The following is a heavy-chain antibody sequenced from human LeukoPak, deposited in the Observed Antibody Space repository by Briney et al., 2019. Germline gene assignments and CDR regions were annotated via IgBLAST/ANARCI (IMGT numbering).Heavy chain of an antibody. CDR1: GFTVSGNY. D-gene: IGHD3-22*01. CDR3: ARRLSGGYYDY. CDR2: IYSGGST. J-gene: IGHJ4*02. Sequence: GGSLRLSCVASGFTVSGNYMSWVRQAPGKGLEWVSIIYSGGSTYYADSVKGRFSISRDNSKNTLYLQMSSLRAADTAVYFCARRLSGGYYDYWGQGTLVTVSS. V-gene: IGHV3-53*01.